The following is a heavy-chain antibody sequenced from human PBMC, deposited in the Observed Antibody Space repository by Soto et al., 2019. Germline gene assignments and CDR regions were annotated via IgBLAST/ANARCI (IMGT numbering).Heavy chain of an antibody. CDR3: ARDCGNSVCLSYYYYGMDV. CDR2: ISSSSSYT. CDR1: GFTFSDYY. D-gene: IGHD2-21*01. Sequence: PGGSLRLSCAASGFTFSDYYMSWIRQAPGKGLEWVSYISSSSSYTNYADSVKGRFTISRDNAKNSLYLQMNSLRAEDTAVYYCARDCGNSVCLSYYYYGMDVWGQGTTVTVSS. V-gene: IGHV3-11*06. J-gene: IGHJ6*02.